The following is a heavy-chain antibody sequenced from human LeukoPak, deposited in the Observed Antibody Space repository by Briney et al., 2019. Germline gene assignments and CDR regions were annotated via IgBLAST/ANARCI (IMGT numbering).Heavy chain of an antibody. Sequence: PGGSLRLSCAASGFTFSSYAMHWVRQAPGKGLEWVAVISYDGSNKYYADSVKGRFTISRDNSKNTLYLQMNSLRAEDTAVYYCAKSMSGYSYGRDAFDIWGQGTMVTVSS. CDR3: AKSMSGYSYGRDAFDI. J-gene: IGHJ3*02. V-gene: IGHV3-30*18. CDR1: GFTFSSYA. D-gene: IGHD5-18*01. CDR2: ISYDGSNK.